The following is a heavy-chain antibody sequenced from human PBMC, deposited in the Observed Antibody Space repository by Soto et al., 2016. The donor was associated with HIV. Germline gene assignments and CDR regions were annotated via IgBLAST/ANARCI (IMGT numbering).Heavy chain of an antibody. CDR1: GYSISSGYY. D-gene: IGHD3-22*01. CDR3: VKDYYDSSGYYYSTRYFDL. Sequence: QVQLQESGPGLVKPSETLSLTCAVSGYSISSGYYWGWIRQPPGKGLEWIGSIYHSGSTYYNPSLKSRVTISVDTSKNQFSLKLSSVTAADTAVYYCVKDYYDSSGYYYSTRYFDLWGRGTLVTVSS. J-gene: IGHJ2*01. V-gene: IGHV4-38-2*01. CDR2: IYHSGST.